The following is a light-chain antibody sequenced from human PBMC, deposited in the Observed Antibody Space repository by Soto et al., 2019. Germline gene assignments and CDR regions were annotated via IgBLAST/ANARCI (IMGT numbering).Light chain of an antibody. CDR2: GAS. CDR3: QQYGSSPLMT. V-gene: IGKV3-20*01. J-gene: IGKJ1*01. CDR1: QSVSSSY. Sequence: EIVLTQSPGTLSLSPGERATLSCRASQSVSSSYLAWYQQKPGQAPRLLIYGASSRATGIPDRFSGSGSGTDFTLTISGLEPEDFAVYYCQQYGSSPLMTFGQGTKVEIK.